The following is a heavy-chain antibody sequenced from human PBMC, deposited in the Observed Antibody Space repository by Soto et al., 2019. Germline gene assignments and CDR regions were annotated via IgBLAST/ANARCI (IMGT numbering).Heavy chain of an antibody. V-gene: IGHV3-11*06. D-gene: IGHD1-7*01. J-gene: IGHJ4*02. CDR1: GFTFSDYY. CDR3: ARGGVKGTTSRGQVYN. CDR2: ISSSSDST. Sequence: QVQVVESGGGLVKPGGSLRLSCAASGFTFSDYYMSWIRQAPGKGLEWVSFISSSSDSTKYADSVKGRFTISRDNAKSSLYLQLNSLRAEDTAVYYCARGGVKGTTSRGQVYNWGQGTLVTVSS.